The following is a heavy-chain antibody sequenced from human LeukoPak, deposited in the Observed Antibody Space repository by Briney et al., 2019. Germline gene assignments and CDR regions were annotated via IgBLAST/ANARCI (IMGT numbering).Heavy chain of an antibody. CDR2: ISAYNGNT. CDR1: GYTFTSYG. Sequence: ASVKVSCKASGYTFTSYGISWVRQAPGQGLEWMGWISAYNGNTNYTQKLQGRVTMTTDTSTSTAYMELRSLRSNDTAVYYCARDSAGTNHGLFDYWGQGTLVTVSS. D-gene: IGHD1/OR15-1a*01. CDR3: ARDSAGTNHGLFDY. V-gene: IGHV1-18*01. J-gene: IGHJ4*02.